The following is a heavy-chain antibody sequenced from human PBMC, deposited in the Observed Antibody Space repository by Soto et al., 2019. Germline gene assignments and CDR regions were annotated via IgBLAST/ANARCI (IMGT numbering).Heavy chain of an antibody. Sequence: PGESLKISCKGSGYSFTSYWISWVRQMPGKGLEWMGRIDPSDSYTNYSPSFQGHVTISADKSISTAYLQWSSLKASDTAMYYCARRRGYCTNGVCYPFDYWGQGTLVTVSS. CDR3: ARRRGYCTNGVCYPFDY. D-gene: IGHD2-8*01. CDR1: GYSFTSYW. CDR2: IDPSDSYT. J-gene: IGHJ4*02. V-gene: IGHV5-10-1*01.